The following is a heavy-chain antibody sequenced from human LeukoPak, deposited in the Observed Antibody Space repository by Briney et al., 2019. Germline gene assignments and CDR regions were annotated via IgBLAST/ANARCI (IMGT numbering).Heavy chain of an antibody. CDR1: GFTFSSYW. V-gene: IGHV3-7*01. J-gene: IGHJ6*03. CDR2: IKQDGSEK. CDR3: ARDRYCSSTSCYSPMDV. Sequence: GGSLRLSCAASGFTFSSYWMSWVRQAPGKGLEWVANIKQDGSEKYYVDSVKGRFTISRDNAKNLLYLQMNSLRAEDTAVYYCARDRYCSSTSCYSPMDVWGKGTTVTISS. D-gene: IGHD2-2*01.